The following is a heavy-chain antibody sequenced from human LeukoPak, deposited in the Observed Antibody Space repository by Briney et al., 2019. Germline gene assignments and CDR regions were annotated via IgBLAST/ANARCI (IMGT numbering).Heavy chain of an antibody. D-gene: IGHD3-9*01. CDR1: GFTFSSYSMN. J-gene: IGHJ4*02. Sequence: GSLRLSCAASGFTFSSYSMNWVRQAPGKGLEWFGSIYYSGATYHNPSLKSRITISVDTSTNQFSLKLSSVTAADTAVYYCARLLKYFDSDSWGQGTLVTVSS. V-gene: IGHV4-39*01. CDR2: IYYSGAT. CDR3: ARLLKYFDSDS.